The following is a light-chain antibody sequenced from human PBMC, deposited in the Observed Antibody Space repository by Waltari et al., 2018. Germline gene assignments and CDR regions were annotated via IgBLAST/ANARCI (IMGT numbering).Light chain of an antibody. CDR1: SSDVGGYNY. J-gene: IGLJ3*02. V-gene: IGLV2-11*01. CDR3: CSYVGSNIYWV. CDR2: DIN. Sequence: QSALTQPRSVSGSPGQSVTISCTGTSSDVGGYNYDSWYQQHPDKAPKLIIYDINKRPSGVPDRFSGSKSGNTASLTISGLRAEDEADYYCCSYVGSNIYWVFGGGTKLTVL.